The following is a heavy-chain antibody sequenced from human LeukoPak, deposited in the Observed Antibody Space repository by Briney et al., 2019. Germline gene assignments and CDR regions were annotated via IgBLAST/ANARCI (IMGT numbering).Heavy chain of an antibody. CDR3: ARGDDYGDDVGF. Sequence: PGGSLRLSCAASGFTFSSYAMHWVRQAPGKGLEWVAVISYDGSNKYYADSVKGRFTISRDKSKNTLYLQMNSLRAEDTAVYYCARGDDYGDDVGFWGQGTLVTVSS. CDR2: ISYDGSNK. CDR1: GFTFSSYA. J-gene: IGHJ4*02. V-gene: IGHV3-30-3*01. D-gene: IGHD4-17*01.